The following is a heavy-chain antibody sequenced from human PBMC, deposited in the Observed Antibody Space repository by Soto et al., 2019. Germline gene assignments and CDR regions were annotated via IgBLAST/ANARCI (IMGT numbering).Heavy chain of an antibody. V-gene: IGHV3-7*03. CDR1: GFTFRGYW. D-gene: IGHD5-18*01. CDR2: INQEGSAK. Sequence: PGGSLRLSCTASGFTFRGYWMSWVRQASGKGLEWVANINQEGSAKNDVDSVKGRFTISRDNGKNSLYVQMNSLRDEDTAVYFCARLYSYGRGLFFDYWGQGTLVTVSS. CDR3: ARLYSYGRGLFFDY. J-gene: IGHJ4*01.